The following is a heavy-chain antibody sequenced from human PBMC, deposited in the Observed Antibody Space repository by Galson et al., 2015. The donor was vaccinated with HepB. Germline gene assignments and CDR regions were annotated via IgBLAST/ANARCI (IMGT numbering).Heavy chain of an antibody. Sequence: QSGAEVKKPGESLKISCKGSGYSFTSYWIGWVRQMPGKGLEWMGIIYPGDSDTRYSPSFQGQVTISADKSISTAYLQWSSLKASDTAMYYCARPLWGTTGTTSPQLAFDIWGQGTMVTVSS. V-gene: IGHV5-51*03. J-gene: IGHJ3*02. CDR1: GYSFTSYW. CDR3: ARPLWGTTGTTSPQLAFDI. CDR2: IYPGDSDT. D-gene: IGHD1-1*01.